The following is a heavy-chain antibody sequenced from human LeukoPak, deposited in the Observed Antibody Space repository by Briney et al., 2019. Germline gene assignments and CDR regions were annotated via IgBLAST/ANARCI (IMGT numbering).Heavy chain of an antibody. J-gene: IGHJ4*02. D-gene: IGHD1-26*01. CDR3: ARGAKWAYYFDY. Sequence: GGTLRLSCAASAFTFNTYWMHWVRQVPGRGLEWVSRINGDESSTNYADSVKGRFTISRDNAKDTLYLHMNSLTAEDTAVYYCARGAKWAYYFDYWGQGTLVTVSS. V-gene: IGHV3-74*01. CDR1: AFTFNTYW. CDR2: INGDESST.